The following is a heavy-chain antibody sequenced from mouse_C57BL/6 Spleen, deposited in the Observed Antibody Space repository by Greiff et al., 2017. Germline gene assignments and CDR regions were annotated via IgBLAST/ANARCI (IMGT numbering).Heavy chain of an antibody. CDR3: ARDYCSSYWYFGV. V-gene: IGHV1-53*01. J-gene: IGHJ1*03. D-gene: IGHD1-1*01. CDR1: GYTFNSYW. CDR2: INPSNGGT. Sequence: VQLQQPGTELVKPGASVKLSCKASGYTFNSYWMHWVKQRPGQGLEWIGNINPSNGGTNYNEKFKSKATLTVDKSSSTAYMQLSSLTSEDSAVYYCARDYCSSYWYFGVWGTGTTVTVSS.